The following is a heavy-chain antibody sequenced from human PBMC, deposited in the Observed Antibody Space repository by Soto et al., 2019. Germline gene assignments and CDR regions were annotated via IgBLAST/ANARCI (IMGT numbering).Heavy chain of an antibody. V-gene: IGHV1-3*01. Sequence: QVQLVQSRAEVKKPGASVKVSCTASGYTFTSYAIYWVRQAPGQRLEWMGWINAGNGNTKYSQKFQGRVTITRDTSANIAYMELSSLRSEDTAVYSCARDMGLGLSEYWGQVTLVTVSS. CDR1: GYTFTSYA. CDR2: INAGNGNT. D-gene: IGHD3-10*01. J-gene: IGHJ4*02. CDR3: ARDMGLGLSEY.